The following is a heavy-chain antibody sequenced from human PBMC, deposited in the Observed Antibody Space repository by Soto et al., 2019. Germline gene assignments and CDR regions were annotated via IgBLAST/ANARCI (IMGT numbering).Heavy chain of an antibody. Sequence: QLQLQESGSGLVKPSQTLSLTCAVSGDSISNGGYSWNWIRQPPGKGLEWMGYIYHSGGTDYTPSLKSRVTITVDSSNNQFSLKLSSVTAADTAVYYCARDSRSGYYLEFWGQGTLVTVSS. CDR3: ARDSRSGYYLEF. CDR2: IYHSGGT. D-gene: IGHD3-22*01. CDR1: GDSISNGGYS. V-gene: IGHV4-30-2*01. J-gene: IGHJ4*02.